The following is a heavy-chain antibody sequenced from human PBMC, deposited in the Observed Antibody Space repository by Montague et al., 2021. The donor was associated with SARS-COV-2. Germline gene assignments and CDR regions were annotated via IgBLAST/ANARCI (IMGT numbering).Heavy chain of an antibody. CDR3: ARLGDGVVPSPILGVGPYYSYYYMDV. CDR1: GGSSSTYS. CDR2: IHHGGSA. V-gene: IGHV4-34*01. D-gene: IGHD3-10*01. Sequence: SETLSLTCAVHGGSSSTYSWNWIRQPPGKGLEWIGEIHHGGSANYNPSLKSRVTISADTSKNQFSLKLTSVAGADTAVYYCARLGDGVVPSPILGVGPYYSYYYMDVWGKGTTVTVSS. J-gene: IGHJ6*03.